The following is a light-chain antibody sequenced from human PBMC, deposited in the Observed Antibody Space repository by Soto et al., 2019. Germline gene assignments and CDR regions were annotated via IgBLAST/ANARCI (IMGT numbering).Light chain of an antibody. Sequence: EIVLTQSPDTLSLSPGERATLSCRASQSVYANYLAWYQQKPGQAPRLLIYSGSDRAIGIPDRFSGTGSGTDFTLTINRLEPEDFAVYYCQQYGRSSTFDQGTKLEIK. V-gene: IGKV3-20*01. CDR3: QQYGRSST. J-gene: IGKJ2*01. CDR1: QSVYANY. CDR2: SGS.